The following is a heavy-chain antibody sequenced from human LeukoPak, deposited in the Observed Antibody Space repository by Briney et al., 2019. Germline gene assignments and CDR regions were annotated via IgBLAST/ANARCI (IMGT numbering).Heavy chain of an antibody. Sequence: GGSLRLSCAASGFTFSSYAMSWVRQPPGKGLEWVSAISGSGGSTYYADSVKGRFTISRDNSKNTLYLQMNRLRAEDTAVYYCAKTEGSGWYPPTKYYYMDVWGKGTTITVSS. J-gene: IGHJ6*03. CDR2: ISGSGGST. V-gene: IGHV3-23*01. D-gene: IGHD6-19*01. CDR1: GFTFSSYA. CDR3: AKTEGSGWYPPTKYYYMDV.